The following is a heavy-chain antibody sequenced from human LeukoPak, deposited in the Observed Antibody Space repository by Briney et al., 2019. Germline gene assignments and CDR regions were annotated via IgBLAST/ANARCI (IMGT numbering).Heavy chain of an antibody. CDR2: IIPIFGTA. Sequence: SVKVSCMPSGGTFSSYAISWVRQAPGEGLEWMGGIIPIFGTANYAQTFQGRVTITADESTSTAYMELSSLRSEDTAVYYCYYYDSRGGYWGQGTLVTVSS. J-gene: IGHJ4*02. V-gene: IGHV1-69*13. D-gene: IGHD3-22*01. CDR3: YYYDSRGGY. CDR1: GGTFSSYA.